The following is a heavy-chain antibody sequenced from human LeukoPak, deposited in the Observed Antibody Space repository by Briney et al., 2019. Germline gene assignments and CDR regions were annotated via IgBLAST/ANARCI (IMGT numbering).Heavy chain of an antibody. Sequence: SETLSLTCAVYGGSFSGYYWSWIRQPPGKGLEWIGEINHSGSTNYNPSLKSRVTISVDTSKNQFSPKLSSVTAADTAVYYCARAHRVTSYYYGSGSYFLGWGQGTLVTVSS. CDR2: INHSGST. CDR1: GGSFSGYY. CDR3: ARAHRVTSYYYGSGSYFLG. V-gene: IGHV4-34*01. J-gene: IGHJ4*02. D-gene: IGHD3-10*01.